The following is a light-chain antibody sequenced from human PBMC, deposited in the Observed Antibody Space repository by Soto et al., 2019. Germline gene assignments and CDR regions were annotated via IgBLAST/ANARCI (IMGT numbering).Light chain of an antibody. J-gene: IGKJ5*01. CDR2: GAS. CDR1: QSVSSN. Sequence: EIVMTQSTATLSVSPGERATLSCRASQSVSSNLAWYQQKPGQAPRLLIYGASTRATGIPARFSGSGSGTEFTLTISSLQSEDFAVYYCQQYNNWGITFGQGTRLEIK. V-gene: IGKV3-15*01. CDR3: QQYNNWGIT.